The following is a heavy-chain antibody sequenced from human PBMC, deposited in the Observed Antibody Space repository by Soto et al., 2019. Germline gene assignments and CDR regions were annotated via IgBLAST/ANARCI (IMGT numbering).Heavy chain of an antibody. CDR1: GYTFTSYG. V-gene: IGHV1-18*01. CDR3: ARRTAMVVDFDY. J-gene: IGHJ4*02. D-gene: IGHD5-18*01. CDR2: ISAYNGNT. Sequence: ASVKFSCKASGYTFTSYGISWVRQAPGQGLEWMGWISAYNGNTNYAQKLQGRVTMTTDTSTSTAYMELRSLRSDDTAVYYCARRTAMVVDFDYWGQGTLVTVSS.